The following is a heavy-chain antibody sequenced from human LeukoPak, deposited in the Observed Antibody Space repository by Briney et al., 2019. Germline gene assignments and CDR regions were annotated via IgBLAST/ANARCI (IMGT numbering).Heavy chain of an antibody. D-gene: IGHD2-15*01. V-gene: IGHV4-4*02. Sequence: SGTLSLTCAVSGGSISSSNWWSWVRQPPGKGLEWIGEIYHSGSTNYNPSLKSRVTISVDRSKNQFSLKLSSVTAADTAVYYCARKAEGDCSGRSCSTYNWFDPWGQGTLVTVSS. CDR1: GGSISSSNW. CDR2: IYHSGST. J-gene: IGHJ5*02. CDR3: ARKAEGDCSGRSCSTYNWFDP.